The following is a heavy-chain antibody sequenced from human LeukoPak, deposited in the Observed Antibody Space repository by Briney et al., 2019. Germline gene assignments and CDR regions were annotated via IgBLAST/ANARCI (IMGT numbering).Heavy chain of an antibody. CDR1: GFKFSDFW. Sequence: GGSLRLSCAASGFKFSDFWMTWVRQTPGKGLEWVANIKEDGSEEYHVDSVKGRFTISRDNTKSSLFLQMNSLRAEDTAVYYCATTVVIPHYYYYGMDVWGQGTTVTVSS. CDR2: IKEDGSEE. V-gene: IGHV3-7*01. D-gene: IGHD4-23*01. CDR3: ATTVVIPHYYYYGMDV. J-gene: IGHJ6*02.